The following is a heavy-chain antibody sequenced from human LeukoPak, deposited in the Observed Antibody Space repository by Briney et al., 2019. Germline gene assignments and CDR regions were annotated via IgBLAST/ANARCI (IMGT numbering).Heavy chain of an antibody. Sequence: PGGSLRLSCAASGFTFDDYAMHWVRQAPGKGLEWVSLISWDGGSTYYADSVKGRFTISRDNSKNSLYLQMNSLRAEDTALYYCAKDIYGMATIALGFDYWGQGTLVTVSS. CDR3: AKDIYGMATIALGFDY. CDR1: GFTFDDYA. V-gene: IGHV3-43D*03. J-gene: IGHJ4*02. CDR2: ISWDGGST. D-gene: IGHD5-24*01.